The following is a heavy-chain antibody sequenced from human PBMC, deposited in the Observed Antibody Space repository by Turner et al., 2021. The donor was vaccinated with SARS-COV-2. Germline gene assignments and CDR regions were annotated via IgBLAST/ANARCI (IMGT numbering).Heavy chain of an antibody. V-gene: IGHV3-53*01. J-gene: IGHJ4*02. CDR1: GFTVSSNY. CDR2: IYGGGST. CDR3: ARDYGDYYFDY. Sequence: EVQLVESGGGLIEPGGSLRLACSAAGFTVSSNYMSWVRQAPGKGLVWVSVIYGGGSTFYAASVKGRFTISRDNSRNTLYLQMNSLRAEDTAVYYCARDYGDYYFDYWGQGTLVTVSS. D-gene: IGHD4-17*01.